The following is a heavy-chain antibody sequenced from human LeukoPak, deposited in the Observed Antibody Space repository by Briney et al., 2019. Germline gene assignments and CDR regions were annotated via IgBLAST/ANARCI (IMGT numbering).Heavy chain of an antibody. J-gene: IGHJ3*02. CDR3: ARDRMGATSDAFDI. V-gene: IGHV4-34*01. CDR2: INHSGST. Sequence: PSETLSLTCAVYGGSFSGYYWSWIRQPPGKGLEWIGEINHSGSTNYNPSLKSRVTISVDTSKNQFSLKLSSVTAADTAVYYCARDRMGATSDAFDIWGQGTMVTVSS. CDR1: GGSFSGYY. D-gene: IGHD1-26*01.